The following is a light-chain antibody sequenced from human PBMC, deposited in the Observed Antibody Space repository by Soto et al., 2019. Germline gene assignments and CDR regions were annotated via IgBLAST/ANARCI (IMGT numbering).Light chain of an antibody. V-gene: IGKV1-12*01. CDR1: QGVSSW. Sequence: DIQVTQSPSSVSASVGDRVTITCRAGQGVSSWLAWYQQKPGKAPELLMYAASSLQSGVPSRFSGSGSGTDFTLTISSLQPEDFATYYCQQDNSGMITFGQGTRLEIK. CDR3: QQDNSGMIT. CDR2: AAS. J-gene: IGKJ5*01.